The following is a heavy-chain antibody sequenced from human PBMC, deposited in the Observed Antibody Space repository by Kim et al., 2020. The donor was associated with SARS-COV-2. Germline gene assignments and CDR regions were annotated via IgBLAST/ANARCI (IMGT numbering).Heavy chain of an antibody. V-gene: IGHV3-21*01. D-gene: IGHD3-9*01. J-gene: IGHJ4*02. CDR3: ARGVLYYDILTGSFDY. Sequence: SVKGRFTIARDNAKNSLYLQRNSLRAEDTAVYYCARGVLYYDILTGSFDYWGQGTLVTVSS.